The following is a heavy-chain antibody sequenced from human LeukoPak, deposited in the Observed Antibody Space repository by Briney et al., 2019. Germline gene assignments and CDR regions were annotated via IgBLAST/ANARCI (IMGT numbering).Heavy chain of an antibody. J-gene: IGHJ3*02. CDR3: ARGNYDFWSETQIRDAFDI. V-gene: IGHV4-59*12. CDR1: GGSISSYY. CDR2: IYYSGST. Sequence: SETLSLTCTVSGGSISSYYWSWIRQPPGKGLEWIGYIYYSGSTNYNPSLKSRVTISVDTSKNQFSLKLSSVTAADTAVHYCARGNYDFWSETQIRDAFDIWGQGTMVTVSS. D-gene: IGHD3-3*01.